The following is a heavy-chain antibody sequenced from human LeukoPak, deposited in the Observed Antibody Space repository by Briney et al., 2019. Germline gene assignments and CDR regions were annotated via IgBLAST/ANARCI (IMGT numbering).Heavy chain of an antibody. Sequence: QTLSLTCAISGDSVSSNSAAWNWIRRSPSRGLEWLGRTYYRSNWYHDYAVSVKSRITVNPDTSKNQFSLHLNALTPEDTAVYYCARDPGNAFDIWGQGIMVTVSS. CDR2: TYYRSNWYH. CDR1: GDSVSSNSAA. CDR3: ARDPGNAFDI. V-gene: IGHV6-1*01. J-gene: IGHJ3*02.